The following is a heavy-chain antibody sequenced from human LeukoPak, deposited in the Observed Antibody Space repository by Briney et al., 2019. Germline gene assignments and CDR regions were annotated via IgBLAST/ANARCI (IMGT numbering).Heavy chain of an antibody. CDR1: GFTFSNAW. CDR2: IGSGGSPI. D-gene: IGHD3-10*01. CDR3: ARGWYYL. Sequence: GGSLRLSCAASGFTFSNAWMSWVRQAPGKGLEWMSYIGSGGSPIYYADSVKGRFTISRDNAKNSLYLQMNSLRAEDTAVYYCARGWYYLWGQGTMVTVSS. V-gene: IGHV3-11*04. J-gene: IGHJ3*01.